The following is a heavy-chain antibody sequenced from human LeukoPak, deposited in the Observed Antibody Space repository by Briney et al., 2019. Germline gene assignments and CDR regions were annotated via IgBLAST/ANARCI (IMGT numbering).Heavy chain of an antibody. CDR2: IRYDGSNK. CDR3: AKGVSPLDYGGNSPLDY. Sequence: PGGSLRLSCAASGFTFSSYGMHWVRQAPGKGLEWVAFIRYDGSNKYYADSVKGRFTISRDNSKNTLYLQMNSLRSEDTAVYYCAKGVSPLDYGGNSPLDYWGQGTLVTVSS. J-gene: IGHJ4*02. D-gene: IGHD4-23*01. V-gene: IGHV3-30*02. CDR1: GFTFSSYG.